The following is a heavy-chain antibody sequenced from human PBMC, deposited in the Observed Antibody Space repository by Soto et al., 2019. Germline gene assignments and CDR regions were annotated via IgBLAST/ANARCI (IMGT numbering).Heavy chain of an antibody. CDR1: GGTFSSYA. V-gene: IGHV1-69*13. D-gene: IGHD1-7*01. CDR3: ARVLKITGTTKTYGMDV. CDR2: IIPIFGTA. Sequence: GASVKVSCKASGGTFSSYAISWVRQAPGRGLEWMGGIIPIFGTADYAQKFQGRVTITADESTSTAYMELSSLRSEDTAVYYCARVLKITGTTKTYGMDVWGQGTTVTVSS. J-gene: IGHJ6*02.